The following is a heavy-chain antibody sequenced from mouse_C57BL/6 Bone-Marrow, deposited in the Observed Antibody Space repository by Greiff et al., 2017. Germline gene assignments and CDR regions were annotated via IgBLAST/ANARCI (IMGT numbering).Heavy chain of an antibody. CDR3: AWYYGSSPAWFAY. Sequence: QVQLQQPGAELVKPGASVKLSCKASGYTFTSYWMHWVKQRPGQGLEWIGMIHPNSGSTNYNEKFKRKATLTVDKSSSTAYMQLSSLTSEDSAVYYCAWYYGSSPAWFAYWGQGTLVTVSA. CDR1: GYTFTSYW. J-gene: IGHJ3*01. CDR2: IHPNSGST. V-gene: IGHV1-64*01. D-gene: IGHD1-1*01.